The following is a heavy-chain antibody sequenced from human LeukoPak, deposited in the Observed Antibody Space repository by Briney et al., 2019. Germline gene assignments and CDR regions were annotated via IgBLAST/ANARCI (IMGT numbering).Heavy chain of an antibody. D-gene: IGHD6-19*01. J-gene: IGHJ4*02. Sequence: ASVKVSFKASGNTFTGYYMHWVRQAPGQGLEWMGWINPNSGVTNYAQKFQDRVTMTRDTSISTAYMELSRLRSDDTAVYYCARTIISVAGIDFDYWGQTTLVTVSS. CDR3: ARTIISVAGIDFDY. CDR1: GNTFTGYY. CDR2: INPNSGVT. V-gene: IGHV1-2*02.